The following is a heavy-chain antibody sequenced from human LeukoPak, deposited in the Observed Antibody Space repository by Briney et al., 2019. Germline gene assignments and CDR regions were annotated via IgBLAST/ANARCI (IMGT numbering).Heavy chain of an antibody. CDR2: IYWNDVK. CDR3: AHRRIFGVVRSNWFDP. CDR1: GFSLSTSGVG. V-gene: IGHV2-5*01. Sequence: ESGPTLVKPTQTLTLTCTFSGFSLSTSGVGVGWIRQPPGKALEWLALIYWNDVKRYSPSLKSRLTITKDTSKNQVVLTMTNMDPVDTATYYCAHRRIFGVVRSNWFDPWGQGALVTVSS. D-gene: IGHD3-3*01. J-gene: IGHJ5*02.